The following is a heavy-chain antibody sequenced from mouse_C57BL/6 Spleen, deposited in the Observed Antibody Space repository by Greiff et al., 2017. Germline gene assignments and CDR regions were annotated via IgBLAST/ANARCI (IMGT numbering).Heavy chain of an antibody. Sequence: VQLQQSGPELVKPGASVKISCKASGYAFSSSWMNWVKQRPGKGLEWIGRIYPGDGDTNYNGKLKGKATLTADKSSSTAYMQLSSLTSEDSAVYFCARVLITTVVAPYAMDYWGQGTSVTVSS. D-gene: IGHD1-1*01. CDR2: IYPGDGDT. CDR3: ARVLITTVVAPYAMDY. J-gene: IGHJ4*01. CDR1: GYAFSSSW. V-gene: IGHV1-82*01.